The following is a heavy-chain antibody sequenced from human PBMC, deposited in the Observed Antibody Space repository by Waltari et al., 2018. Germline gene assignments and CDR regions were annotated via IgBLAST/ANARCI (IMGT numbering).Heavy chain of an antibody. V-gene: IGHV4-34*02. CDR2: INDSGRT. Sequence: QVQLQQWGAGLLKPSETLSLTCDVPAGSLSGYHWTWIRQPPGKGLEWIGEINDSGRTTYNPSLESRVTVSIDTANNQFSLRVRSVTAADTAVYYCARVFGYYYYYMDVWGKGTTVTISS. CDR1: AGSLSGYH. D-gene: IGHD3-3*01. J-gene: IGHJ6*03. CDR3: ARVFGYYYYYMDV.